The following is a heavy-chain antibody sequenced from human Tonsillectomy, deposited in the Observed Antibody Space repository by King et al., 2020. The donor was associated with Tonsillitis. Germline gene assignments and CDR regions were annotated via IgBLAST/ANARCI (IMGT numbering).Heavy chain of an antibody. CDR1: GGSVISSSHY. CDR2: MYYSGTT. V-gene: IGHV4-39*01. Sequence: QLQESGPGLVKPSETLSLTCTVSGGSVISSSHYWGWIRQPPGKGLEWIGNMYYSGTTYYNQSLKSRVTISVDTSKNPFSLKLSSVTAADTAVYYCVRQTGTTGWFDYWGQGTLVTVSS. D-gene: IGHD1-1*01. CDR3: VRQTGTTGWFDY. J-gene: IGHJ4*02.